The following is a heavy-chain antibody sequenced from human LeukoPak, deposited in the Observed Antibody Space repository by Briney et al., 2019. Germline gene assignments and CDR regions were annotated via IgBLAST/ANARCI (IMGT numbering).Heavy chain of an antibody. CDR2: IKQDGSEK. Sequence: PGGSLRLSCVASGFTFTDYYMSWVRQAPGKGLEWVANIKQDGSEKYYVDSVKGRFAISRDNAKNSLYLQMNSLRAEDTAVYYCARYGNGAWLAHYSFDIWGQGTMVTVSS. J-gene: IGHJ3*02. D-gene: IGHD6-19*01. V-gene: IGHV3-7*01. CDR3: ARYGNGAWLAHYSFDI. CDR1: GFTFTDYY.